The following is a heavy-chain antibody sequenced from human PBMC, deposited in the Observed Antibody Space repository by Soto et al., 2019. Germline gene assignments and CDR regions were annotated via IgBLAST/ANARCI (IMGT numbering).Heavy chain of an antibody. CDR1: GFTFSSYA. D-gene: IGHD2-2*01. Sequence: GGSLRLSCAASGFTFSSYAMSWVRQAPGKGLEWVSAISGSGGSTYYADSVKGRFTISRDNSKNTLYLQMNSLRAEDTAVYYCAKDWAVVVPAAILAFDIWGQGTMVTVSS. J-gene: IGHJ3*02. V-gene: IGHV3-23*01. CDR2: ISGSGGST. CDR3: AKDWAVVVPAAILAFDI.